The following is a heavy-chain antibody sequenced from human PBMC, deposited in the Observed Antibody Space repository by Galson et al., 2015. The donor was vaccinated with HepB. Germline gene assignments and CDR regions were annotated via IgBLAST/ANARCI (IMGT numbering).Heavy chain of an antibody. CDR2: IYWDDDK. J-gene: IGHJ5*02. CDR1: GFSLSTSGEA. V-gene: IGHV2-5*02. D-gene: IGHD6-19*01. Sequence: PALVKPTQTLTLTCTFSGFSLSTSGEAVGWIRQPPGEALEWLAIIYWDDDKRYSPSLESRLTITKDTSKNQVVLTLTNVDPVDTATYYCAHRGYNNGWYNFWASWGLGTLVTVSS. CDR3: AHRGYNNGWYNFWAS.